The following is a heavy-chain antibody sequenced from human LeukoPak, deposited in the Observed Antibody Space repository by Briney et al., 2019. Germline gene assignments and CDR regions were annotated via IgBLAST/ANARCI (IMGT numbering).Heavy chain of an antibody. Sequence: PSETLSLTCAVYGGSFSGYYWSWIRQPPGKGLEWIGEINHSGSTNYNPSLKSRVTISVDTSKNQFSLKLSSVTAADTAVYYCARGSSGTRIAASGTHDYWGQGTLVTVSS. CDR2: INHSGST. D-gene: IGHD6-13*01. CDR3: ARGSSGTRIAASGTHDY. J-gene: IGHJ4*02. CDR1: GGSFSGYY. V-gene: IGHV4-34*01.